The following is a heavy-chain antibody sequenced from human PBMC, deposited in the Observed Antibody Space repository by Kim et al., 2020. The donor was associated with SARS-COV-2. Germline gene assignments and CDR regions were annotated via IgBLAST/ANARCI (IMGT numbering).Heavy chain of an antibody. V-gene: IGHV4-31*02. D-gene: IGHD3-3*01. J-gene: IGHJ3*02. Sequence: YYNPSLKSRVTISVDTSKNQFSLKLSSVTAADTAVYYCARVWNFSDAFDIWGQGTMVTVSS. CDR3: ARVWNFSDAFDI.